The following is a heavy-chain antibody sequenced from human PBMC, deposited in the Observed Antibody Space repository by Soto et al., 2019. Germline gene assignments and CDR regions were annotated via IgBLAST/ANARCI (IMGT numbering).Heavy chain of an antibody. CDR2: IRGTAT. J-gene: IGHJ5*02. CDR3: AKCAVLKSTSWGCCNWFDP. CDR1: GFSFSSFA. Sequence: EVQLLESGGTLVQPGESLRLSCEVSGFSFSSFAMNWVRQAPGEGLEWVSSIRGTATSYADSVKGRLTISRDNSKSAVYLQMNTLRGEDTAAYYCAKCAVLKSTSWGCCNWFDPWGQGTLVIVSS. V-gene: IGHV3-23*01. D-gene: IGHD3-16*01.